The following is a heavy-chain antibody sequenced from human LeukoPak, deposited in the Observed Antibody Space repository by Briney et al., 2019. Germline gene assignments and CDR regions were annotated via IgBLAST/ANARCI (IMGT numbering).Heavy chain of an antibody. CDR1: GYTFTSYG. CDR2: ISAYNGNT. J-gene: IGHJ1*01. V-gene: IGHV1-18*01. Sequence: ASVKVSCKASGYTFTSYGISWVRQAPGQGLEWMGWISAYNGNTNYAQKLQGRVTMTTDTSTSTAYMELRSLRSDDTAVYYCATDRRVYCSSTSCYQIRYFQHWGQGTLVTVSS. D-gene: IGHD2-2*01. CDR3: ATDRRVYCSSTSCYQIRYFQH.